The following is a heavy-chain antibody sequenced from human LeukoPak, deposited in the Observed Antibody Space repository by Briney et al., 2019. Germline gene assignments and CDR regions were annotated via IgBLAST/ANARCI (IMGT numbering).Heavy chain of an antibody. V-gene: IGHV5-51*01. J-gene: IGHJ4*02. Sequence: GESLKISCKSSGYIFPNYWLGWVRQMPGKGLEWMGFIYAGDSDTTYSPSFQGQVTISADKSINTVYLQWSNLKASDTAMYYCATDRDWGQGTLVTVSS. CDR2: IYAGDSDT. CDR3: ATDRD. CDR1: GYIFPNYW.